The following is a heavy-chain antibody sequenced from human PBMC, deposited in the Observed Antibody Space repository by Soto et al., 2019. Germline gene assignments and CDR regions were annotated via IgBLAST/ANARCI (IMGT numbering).Heavy chain of an antibody. CDR3: WKCGAPGYFDY. J-gene: IGHJ4*02. D-gene: IGHD3-9*01. Sequence: GGSLRLSCAASGFSFSSSAMTWARQAPGKGLEWVSFISASSTSTYYADSVQGRFTISRDNSKNTLYLQMSSLRAEDTALYYCWKCGAPGYFDYWGQGTPVIVSS. CDR1: GFSFSSSA. V-gene: IGHV3-23*01. CDR2: ISASSTST.